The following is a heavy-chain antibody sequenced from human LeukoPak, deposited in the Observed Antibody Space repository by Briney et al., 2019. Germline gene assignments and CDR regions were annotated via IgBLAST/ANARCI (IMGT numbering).Heavy chain of an antibody. J-gene: IGHJ5*02. D-gene: IGHD2-2*01. Sequence: GGSLRLSCAASGFTFSTYGMHWVRQAPGKGLEWVAVIWNDGSNKYYVDSVKGRFTISRDNSKNTLYLQTNSLRAEDTAVYYCARDMHLNCFDPWGQGTLVTVSS. CDR1: GFTFSTYG. CDR3: ARDMHLNCFDP. CDR2: IWNDGSNK. V-gene: IGHV3-33*01.